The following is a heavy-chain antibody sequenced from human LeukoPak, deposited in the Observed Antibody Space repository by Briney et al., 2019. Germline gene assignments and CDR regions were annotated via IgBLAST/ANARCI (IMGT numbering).Heavy chain of an antibody. Sequence: SETLSLTCTVSGGSISSYYWSWIRQPPGKGLEWIGYIYYSESTNYNPSLKSRVTISVDTSKNQFSLKLSSVTAADTAVYYCARGWQQLAYFDYWGQGTLVTVSS. CDR1: GGSISSYY. J-gene: IGHJ4*02. CDR2: IYYSEST. V-gene: IGHV4-59*01. CDR3: ARGWQQLAYFDY. D-gene: IGHD6-13*01.